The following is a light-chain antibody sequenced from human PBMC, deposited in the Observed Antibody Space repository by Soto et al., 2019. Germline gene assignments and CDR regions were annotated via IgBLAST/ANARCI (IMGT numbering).Light chain of an antibody. J-gene: IGKJ4*01. CDR1: QSVSSSY. Sequence: EIVLTQSPGTLSLSPGERATLSCRASQSVSSSYLAWYQQKPGQAPRLLIYGASSRATGIPDRFSGSGSGTDFTLTISRLEPEDFAIYYCLQDYTYPRTFGGGTKVEIK. CDR2: GAS. CDR3: LQDYTYPRT. V-gene: IGKV3-20*01.